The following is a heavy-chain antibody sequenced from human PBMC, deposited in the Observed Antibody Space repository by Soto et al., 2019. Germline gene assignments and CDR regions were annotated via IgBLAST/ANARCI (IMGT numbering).Heavy chain of an antibody. CDR2: IYDSATT. D-gene: IGHD1-20*01. J-gene: IGHJ5*02. CDR1: GGSISTSYYY. Sequence: QVQLQESGPGLVEPSQTLSLTCSVSGGSISTSYYYWTWIRQPPGKGLAWIGYIYDSATTHYNPSLKSRITISLETSKNQFSLRLSSVTAADTAVYYCARVVINNYFDLWGQGTLVTVSS. CDR3: ARVVINNYFDL. V-gene: IGHV4-30-4*01.